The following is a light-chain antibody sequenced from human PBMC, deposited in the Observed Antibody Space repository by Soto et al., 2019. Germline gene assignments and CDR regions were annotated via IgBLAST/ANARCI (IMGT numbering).Light chain of an antibody. Sequence: DIQLTQSPSTLSASAGDRVTITCRASQTINSRLAWYQQKPGKAPKLLIYDASSLESGVPSRFSGSGSGTEFTLTISSLQPDDFATYYCQQYNSYWTFGQGTKVAIK. CDR1: QTINSR. CDR3: QQYNSYWT. J-gene: IGKJ1*01. V-gene: IGKV1-5*01. CDR2: DAS.